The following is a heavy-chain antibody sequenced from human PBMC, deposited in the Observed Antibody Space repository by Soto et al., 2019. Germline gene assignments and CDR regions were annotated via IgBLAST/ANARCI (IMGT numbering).Heavy chain of an antibody. D-gene: IGHD3-22*01. CDR3: RSGYDY. V-gene: IGHV3-15*07. CDR1: GFNVNNAW. CDR2: IKSKNDGGTT. J-gene: IGHJ4*02. Sequence: EVRLVVSGGGLVKPGGSLRLSCAVSGFNVNNAWMNWVRQAPGKGLEWVGRIKSKNDGGTTDYAAPVKGRFTISRDDSKNTVYLQMDSLKSEDTAVYYCRSGYDYWGQGTLVTVSS.